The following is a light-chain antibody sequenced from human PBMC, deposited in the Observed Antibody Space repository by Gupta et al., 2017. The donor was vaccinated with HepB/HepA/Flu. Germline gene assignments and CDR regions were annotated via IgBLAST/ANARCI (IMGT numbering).Light chain of an antibody. Sequence: EILMTQSPATLSVSPGGRATLSCRASEGIGRKLAWYQQQPGQPPRLLMYDSSTRVTGIPARFSGSGSGTEFTIIIRRLQSEDFAVYYCQQYDNWVTFGGGTKVE. CDR2: DSS. J-gene: IGKJ4*01. V-gene: IGKV3-15*01. CDR1: EGIGRK. CDR3: QQYDNWVT.